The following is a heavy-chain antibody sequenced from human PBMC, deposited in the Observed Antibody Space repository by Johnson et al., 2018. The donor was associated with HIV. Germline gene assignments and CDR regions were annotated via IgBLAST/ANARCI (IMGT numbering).Heavy chain of an antibody. J-gene: IGHJ3*02. V-gene: IGHV3-15*01. D-gene: IGHD3-22*01. CDR2: IKSKTDGGTT. CDR1: GFTFSNAW. CDR3: ARDRYYYDSSAQQAFDI. Sequence: VQLVESGGGLVKPGGSLRLSCAASGFTFSNAWMSWVRQAPGKGLEWVGRIKSKTDGGTTDYAAPVKGRFTISRDNSKNTLYLQMNSLRAEDTAVYYCARDRYYYDSSAQQAFDIWGQGTMVTVSS.